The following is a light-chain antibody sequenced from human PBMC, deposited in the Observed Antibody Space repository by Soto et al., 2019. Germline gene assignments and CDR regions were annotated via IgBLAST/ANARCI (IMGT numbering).Light chain of an antibody. J-gene: IGKJ5*01. Sequence: DMLLTHSPYSLAVSLGERATINCKSSQSVLYSSNNKNYLTWYQQKPGQAPRLLIFGASKRATGIPDRFSGSGSGRDFTLTISGLEPEDFAVYYCQQYGSSPLISFGQGTRLEI. CDR2: GAS. V-gene: IGKV4-1*01. CDR3: QQYGSSPLIS. CDR1: QSVLYSSNNKNY.